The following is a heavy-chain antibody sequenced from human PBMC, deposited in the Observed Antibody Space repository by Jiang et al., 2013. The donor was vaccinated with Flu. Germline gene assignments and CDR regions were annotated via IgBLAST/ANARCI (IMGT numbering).Heavy chain of an antibody. Sequence: VQLLESGGGVIQPGESLRLSCAASGFSFDDCGMHWVRQAPGKGLEWVAIIWSEGTRKHYADSVKGRFTISRDNSRKTLYLQMNSLRVEDTAVYYCARDRPRYYSNSIGSYGMDVWGQGTTVTVSS. CDR1: GFSFDDCG. J-gene: IGHJ6*02. CDR3: ARDRPRYYSNSIGSYGMDV. D-gene: IGHD3-22*01. V-gene: IGHV3-33*01. CDR2: IWSEGTRK.